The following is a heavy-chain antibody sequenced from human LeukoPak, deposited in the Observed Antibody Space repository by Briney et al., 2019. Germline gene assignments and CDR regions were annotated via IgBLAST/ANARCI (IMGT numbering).Heavy chain of an antibody. CDR1: GGSISSRSYC. D-gene: IGHD3-22*01. V-gene: IGHV4-61*09. CDR3: ARGRRKGYYYDSSGYMAV. CDR2: VHISGST. Sequence: SETLSLTCTVSGGSISSRSYCWSWIRQPAGKGLEWIGHVHISGSTNYNPSLKSRVTISVDTSKNQFSLKLSSVTAADTAVYYCARGRRKGYYYDSSGYMAVWGQGTMVTVSS. J-gene: IGHJ3*01.